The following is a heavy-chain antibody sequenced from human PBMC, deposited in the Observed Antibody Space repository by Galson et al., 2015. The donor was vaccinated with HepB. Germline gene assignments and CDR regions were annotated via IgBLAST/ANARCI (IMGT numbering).Heavy chain of an antibody. CDR2: ISTTSDNK. Sequence: SLRLSCAASGFTFSSYTMNWVRQAPGKGLEWISYISTTSDNKFSADSVKGRFIISRDNAKNLLYLQMNSLRAEDTVVYYCTRIALSGSYWYFDYWGQGSLVTVSS. J-gene: IGHJ4*02. CDR1: GFTFSSYT. CDR3: TRIALSGSYWYFDY. D-gene: IGHD1-26*01. V-gene: IGHV3-48*01.